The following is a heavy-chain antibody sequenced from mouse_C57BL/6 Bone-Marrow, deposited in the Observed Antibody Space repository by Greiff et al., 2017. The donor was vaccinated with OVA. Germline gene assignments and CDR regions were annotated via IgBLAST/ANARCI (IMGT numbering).Heavy chain of an antibody. CDR1: GYTFTSYW. V-gene: IGHV1-5*01. J-gene: IGHJ4*01. D-gene: IGHD1-1*01. Sequence: VQLQQSGTVLARPGASVKMSCKTSGYTFTSYWMHWVKQRPGQGLEWIGAIYPGNSDTSYNQKFKGKATLTAVTSASTAYMELSSLTNEDSAVYCWTRPVGYYAMDYWGQGTSVTVSS. CDR3: TRPVGYYAMDY. CDR2: IYPGNSDT.